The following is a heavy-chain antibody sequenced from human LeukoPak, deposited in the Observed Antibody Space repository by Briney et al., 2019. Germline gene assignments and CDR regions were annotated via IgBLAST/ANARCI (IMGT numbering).Heavy chain of an antibody. Sequence: GGSLRLSCAASGFTSSSYSMNWVRQAPGKGLEWVSSISSSSSYIYYADSVKGRFTISRDNAKNSLYLQMNSLRAEDTAVYYCARDGHSSGWIDYWGQGTLVTVSS. J-gene: IGHJ4*02. CDR2: ISSSSSYI. D-gene: IGHD6-19*01. V-gene: IGHV3-21*01. CDR3: ARDGHSSGWIDY. CDR1: GFTSSSYS.